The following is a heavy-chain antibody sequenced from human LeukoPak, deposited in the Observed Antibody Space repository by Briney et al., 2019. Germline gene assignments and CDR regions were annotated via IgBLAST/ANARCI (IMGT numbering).Heavy chain of an antibody. CDR3: ARGGDNWNAYYYMDV. Sequence: GASVKVSCKASGYTFTSYYMHWVRQAPGQGLEWMGIINPSGGSTSYAQKFQGRVTMTRDMSTSTAYMELRSLRSDDTAVYYCARGGDNWNAYYYMDVWGKGTTVTISS. J-gene: IGHJ6*03. V-gene: IGHV1-46*01. D-gene: IGHD1-1*01. CDR2: INPSGGST. CDR1: GYTFTSYY.